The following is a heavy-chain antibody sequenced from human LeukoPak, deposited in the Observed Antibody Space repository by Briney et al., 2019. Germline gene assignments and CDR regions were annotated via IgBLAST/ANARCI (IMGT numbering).Heavy chain of an antibody. CDR3: ASGGLGYYFDSSGPDY. J-gene: IGHJ4*02. D-gene: IGHD3-22*01. CDR1: GFTFSSYS. CDR2: ISSSSSTI. Sequence: GGSLRLSCAASGFTFSSYSINWVRQAPGKGLEWVSYISSSSSTIYYADSVKGRFTISRDNAKNSLYLQMNSLRAEDTAVYYCASGGLGYYFDSSGPDYWGQGTLVTVSS. V-gene: IGHV3-48*01.